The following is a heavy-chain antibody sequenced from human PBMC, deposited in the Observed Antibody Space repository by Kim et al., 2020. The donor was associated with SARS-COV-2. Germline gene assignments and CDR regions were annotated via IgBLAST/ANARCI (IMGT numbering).Heavy chain of an antibody. Sequence: GGSLRLSCAASVFTFDDYAMHWVRQAPGKGLEWVSGISWNSGSIGYADSVKGRFTISRDNAKNSLYLQMNSLRAEDTALYYCAKDYRDGVEGFDYWGQGTLVTVSS. CDR2: ISWNSGSI. CDR3: AKDYRDGVEGFDY. CDR1: VFTFDDYA. D-gene: IGHD2-15*01. J-gene: IGHJ4*02. V-gene: IGHV3-9*01.